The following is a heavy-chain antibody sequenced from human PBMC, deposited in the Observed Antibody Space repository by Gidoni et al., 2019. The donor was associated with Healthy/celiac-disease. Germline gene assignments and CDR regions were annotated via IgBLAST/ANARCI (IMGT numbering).Heavy chain of an antibody. V-gene: IGHV3-21*01. CDR1: GFTFSSYS. D-gene: IGHD3-3*01. J-gene: IGHJ1*01. CDR2: ISSSSSYI. Sequence: EVQLVESGGGLVKPGGSLRLSCAASGFTFSSYSMNWVRQAPVKGLEWVSSISSSSSYIYYADSVKGRFTISRDNAKNSLYLQMNSLRAEDTAVYYCASQIFGTLQYFQHWGQGTLVTVSS. CDR3: ASQIFGTLQYFQH.